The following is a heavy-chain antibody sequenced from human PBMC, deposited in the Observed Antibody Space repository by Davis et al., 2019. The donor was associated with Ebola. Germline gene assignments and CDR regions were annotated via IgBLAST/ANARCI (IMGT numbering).Heavy chain of an antibody. CDR2: IRYDGSNK. CDR1: GFTFTNYA. D-gene: IGHD3-16*01. CDR3: AKDLGVIQPRYFDY. J-gene: IGHJ4*02. V-gene: IGHV3-30*02. Sequence: GGSLRLSCAASGFTFTNYAINWVRQAPGKGLEWVAFIRYDGSNKYYADSVKGRFTISRDNSKNTLYLQMNSLRAEDTAVYYCAKDLGVIQPRYFDYWGQGTLVTVSS.